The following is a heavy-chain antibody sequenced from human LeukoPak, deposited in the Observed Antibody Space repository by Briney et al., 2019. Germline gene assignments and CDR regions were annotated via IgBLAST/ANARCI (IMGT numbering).Heavy chain of an antibody. V-gene: IGHV3-15*01. Sequence: GGSLRLSCATSGFTFSNAWMSWVRQAPGKGLERVGRIKSKTDGGTTDYAAPVKGRFTISRDDSKNTLYLQMNSLKTEDTAVYYCTTVLLWFGELFYWGQGTLVTVSS. CDR2: IKSKTDGGTT. D-gene: IGHD3-10*01. CDR3: TTVLLWFGELFY. CDR1: GFTFSNAW. J-gene: IGHJ4*02.